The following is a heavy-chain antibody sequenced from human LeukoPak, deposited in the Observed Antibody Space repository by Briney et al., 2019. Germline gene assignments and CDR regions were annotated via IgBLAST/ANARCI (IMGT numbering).Heavy chain of an antibody. J-gene: IGHJ2*01. CDR3: ARHHGSWTDWYFDL. V-gene: IGHV4-59*08. CDR1: GGSLGSYF. CDR2: IYSSGYT. Sequence: SETLSLTCTVSGGSLGSYFWSWIRQSPGKGLEWIGYIYSSGYTDYNHSLKSRATISVATFTSQFSLSLRSVTAADTALYFCARHHGSWTDWYFDLWGRGSLVIVSP. D-gene: IGHD6-13*01.